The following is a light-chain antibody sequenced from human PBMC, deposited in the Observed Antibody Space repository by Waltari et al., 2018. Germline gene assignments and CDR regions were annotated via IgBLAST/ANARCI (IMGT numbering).Light chain of an antibody. V-gene: IGKV3-20*01. J-gene: IGKJ1*01. CDR1: QSVGRT. Sequence: IVLTQSPGTLSLSPGERATLSCRASQSVGRTLAWYQTRPGQAPRLLIYGASTRATAIPDRFSGSGSGTDFSLTISRLEPEDFAVYYCQHYVRLPVTFGQGTTVEIK. CDR2: GAS. CDR3: QHYVRLPVT.